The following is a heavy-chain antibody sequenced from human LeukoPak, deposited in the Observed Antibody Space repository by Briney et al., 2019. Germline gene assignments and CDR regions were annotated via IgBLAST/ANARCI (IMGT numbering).Heavy chain of an antibody. CDR3: ASDKYYYDSSGRLSYDPVTFDP. Sequence: ASVTVSCKASGYTFTSYAMNWVRQAPGQGLEWMGWINTNTGNPTYAQGFTGRFVFSLDTSVSTAYLQISSLKAEDTAVYYCASDKYYYDSSGRLSYDPVTFDPWGQGTLVTVSS. V-gene: IGHV7-4-1*02. D-gene: IGHD3-22*01. CDR2: INTNTGNP. CDR1: GYTFTSYA. J-gene: IGHJ5*02.